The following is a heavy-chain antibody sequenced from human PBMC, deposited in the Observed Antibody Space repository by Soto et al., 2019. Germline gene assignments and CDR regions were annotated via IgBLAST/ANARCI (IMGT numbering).Heavy chain of an antibody. CDR3: ARGATRDSRGFWFDP. J-gene: IGHJ5*02. CDR1: GGSISSYY. V-gene: IGHV4-59*01. Sequence: PSETLSLTCTVSGGSISSYYWSWIRQPPGKGLEWIGYIYYSGSTNYNPSLKSRVTISVDTSKNQFSLKLSSVTAADTAVYYCARGATRDSRGFWFDPWGQGTLVTVAS. CDR2: IYYSGST. D-gene: IGHD6-19*01.